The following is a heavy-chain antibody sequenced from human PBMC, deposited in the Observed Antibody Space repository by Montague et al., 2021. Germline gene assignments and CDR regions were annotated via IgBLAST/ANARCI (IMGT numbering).Heavy chain of an antibody. D-gene: IGHD5-12*01. J-gene: IGHJ2*01. CDR1: GGSINSSSYY. CDR3: ARPNIVTIHWYFDL. Sequence: SETLSLTCTVSGGSINSSSYYWGWIRQPPGKGLEWIGSIYYSGNTYYNPSLKSRVTISVDPSKNQFSLRLSSVTAADTAVYYCARPNIVTIHWYFDLWGRGTLVLVSS. V-gene: IGHV4-39*01. CDR2: IYYSGNT.